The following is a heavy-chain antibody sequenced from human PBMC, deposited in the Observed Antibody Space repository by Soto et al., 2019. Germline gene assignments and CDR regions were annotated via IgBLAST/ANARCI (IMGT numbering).Heavy chain of an antibody. Sequence: SETLSLTCAVSGYSISLGYYWGWIRQPPGKGLEWIGSIYHSGNTYYNPSLKSRVSISLDTSKNHFSLELTSVTAADTAVYYCARVKLAGRGGFEYWGLGTLVTVSS. CDR1: GYSISLGYY. J-gene: IGHJ4*02. V-gene: IGHV4-38-2*01. CDR3: ARVKLAGRGGFEY. CDR2: IYHSGNT. D-gene: IGHD2-15*01.